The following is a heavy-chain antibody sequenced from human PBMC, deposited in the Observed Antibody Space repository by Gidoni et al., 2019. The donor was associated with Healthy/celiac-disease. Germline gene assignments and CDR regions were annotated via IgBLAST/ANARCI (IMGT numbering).Heavy chain of an antibody. V-gene: IGHV4-59*01. J-gene: IGHJ4*02. CDR1: GGSISSYY. CDR3: AGTVEMATILPFDY. CDR2: IYYSGST. D-gene: IGHD5-12*01. Sequence: QVQLQESGPGLVKPSETLSLTCTVSGGSISSYYWSWIRQPPGKGLEWIGYIYYSGSTNYNPSLKSRVTISVDTSKNQFSLKLSSVTAADTAVYYCAGTVEMATILPFDYWGQGTLVTVSS.